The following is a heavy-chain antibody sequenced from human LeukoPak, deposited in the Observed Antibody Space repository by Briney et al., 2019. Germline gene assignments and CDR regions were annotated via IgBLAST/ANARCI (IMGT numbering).Heavy chain of an antibody. V-gene: IGHV4-59*08. D-gene: IGHD1-26*01. Sequence: SETLSLTCSVFGGSISSYYWSWIRQPPGKGLEWIGYIHYSGSTTYNPPLKSRVTISVETSKNQFSLKLSSVTAADTAVYYCASQTAVGASPYWGQGMLVTVSS. CDR2: IHYSGST. CDR3: ASQTAVGASPY. CDR1: GGSISSYY. J-gene: IGHJ4*02.